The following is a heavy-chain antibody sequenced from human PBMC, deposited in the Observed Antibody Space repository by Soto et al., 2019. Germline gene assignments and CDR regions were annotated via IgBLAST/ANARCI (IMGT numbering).Heavy chain of an antibody. CDR3: ARDGYDGSGSPYPAY. CDR2: IYYLGST. V-gene: IGHV4-59*01. CDR1: GGSMSEYF. J-gene: IGHJ4*02. Sequence: SETLSLTCSVSGGSMSEYFWSWIRQSPGKGLEWIGYIYYLGSTDYNPSLKSRVTISVDTSKRQFSLRLASVTAADTAVYYCARDGYDGSGSPYPAYWGPGTQVTVSS. D-gene: IGHD3-10*01.